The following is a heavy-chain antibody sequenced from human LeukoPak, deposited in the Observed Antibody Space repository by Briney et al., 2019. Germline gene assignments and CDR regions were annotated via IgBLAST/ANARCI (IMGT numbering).Heavy chain of an antibody. V-gene: IGHV3-30*18. D-gene: IGHD5-18*01. J-gene: IGHJ6*02. CDR3: AKEVDTAMVASGYYGMDV. Sequence: PGGSLRLSCAASGFTFSSYGMHWVRQAPGKGLEWVAVISYDGSNKYYADSVKGRFTISRDNSKNTLYLQMNSLRAEDTAVYYCAKEVDTAMVASGYYGMDVWGQGTTVTVSS. CDR2: ISYDGSNK. CDR1: GFTFSSYG.